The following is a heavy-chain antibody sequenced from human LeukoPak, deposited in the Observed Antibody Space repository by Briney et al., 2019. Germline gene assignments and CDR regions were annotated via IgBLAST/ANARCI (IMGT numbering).Heavy chain of an antibody. Sequence: GGSLRLSCAASGFTFDEHDMSWVRQVPGKGLEWVCLISKDGGNKHYADSVKGRFSISRDNNRNSLSLQMNSLRSEDTALYFCAKRSGAPNNFDYWGQGALVTVSS. D-gene: IGHD1-1*01. J-gene: IGHJ4*02. CDR3: AKRSGAPNNFDY. CDR1: GFTFDEHD. CDR2: ISKDGGNK. V-gene: IGHV3-43*02.